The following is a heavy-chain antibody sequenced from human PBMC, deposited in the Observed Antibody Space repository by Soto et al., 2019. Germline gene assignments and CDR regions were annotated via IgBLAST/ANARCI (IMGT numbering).Heavy chain of an antibody. D-gene: IGHD4-17*01. CDR3: AKAPPDYGDYTFDY. CDR2: INSDGSST. V-gene: IGHV3-74*01. CDR1: GFTFSSYW. J-gene: IGHJ4*02. Sequence: GGSLRLSCAASGFTFSSYWMHWVRQAPGKGLVWVSRINSDGSSTSYADSVKGRFTISRDNAKNSLYLQMNSLRAEDTAFYYCAKAPPDYGDYTFDYWGQGTLVTVSS.